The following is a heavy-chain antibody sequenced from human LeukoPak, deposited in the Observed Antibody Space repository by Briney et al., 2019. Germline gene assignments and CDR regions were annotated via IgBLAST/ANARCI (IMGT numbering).Heavy chain of an antibody. CDR3: ARVRGALAYCGGDCYSHIDY. V-gene: IGHV4-39*07. Sequence: WIRQPPGKGLEWIGSIYYSGSTYYNPSLKSRVTISVDTSKNQFSLKLSSVTAADTAVYYCARVRGALAYCGGDCYSHIDYWGQGTLVTVSS. CDR2: IYYSGST. D-gene: IGHD2-21*02. J-gene: IGHJ4*02.